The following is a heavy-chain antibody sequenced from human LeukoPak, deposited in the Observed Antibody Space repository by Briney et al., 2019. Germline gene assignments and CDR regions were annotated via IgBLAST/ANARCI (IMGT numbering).Heavy chain of an antibody. Sequence: GGSLRLSCAASGFTFSSYAMSWVRQAPGKGLEWVSAISGSGGSTYYADSVKGRFTISRDNSKNTLYLQMNSLRADDTAVYYCAKAPTYDSSGYYFWFDPWGQGTLVTVSS. CDR1: GFTFSSYA. J-gene: IGHJ5*02. CDR2: ISGSGGST. CDR3: AKAPTYDSSGYYFWFDP. V-gene: IGHV3-23*01. D-gene: IGHD3-22*01.